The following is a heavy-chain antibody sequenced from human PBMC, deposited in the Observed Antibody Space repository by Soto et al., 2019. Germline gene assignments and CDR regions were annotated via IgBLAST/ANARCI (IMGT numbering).Heavy chain of an antibody. Sequence: GGSLRLSCAASGFTFRSYAMSWVRQARGKGLEWVSAISGSGGSTYYADSVKGRFTISRDNSKNTLYLQMNSLRAEDTAVYYCASHYYDSSGYYPDAFDIWGQGTMVTVSS. V-gene: IGHV3-23*01. J-gene: IGHJ3*02. CDR1: GFTFRSYA. CDR3: ASHYYDSSGYYPDAFDI. CDR2: ISGSGGST. D-gene: IGHD3-22*01.